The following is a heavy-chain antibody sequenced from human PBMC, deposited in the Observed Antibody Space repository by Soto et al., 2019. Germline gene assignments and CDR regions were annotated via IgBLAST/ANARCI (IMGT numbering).Heavy chain of an antibody. CDR3: VRSGYSYGPNPLLY. D-gene: IGHD5-18*01. V-gene: IGHV4-31*03. Sequence: QVQLQESGPGLVKPSQTLSLTCTVSGGSISSGGYYWSWIRQHPGKGLEWIGYLYYSGSTYYNPSLKSRVTISVDTSKNQFSLKLSSVTAADTAVYYCVRSGYSYGPNPLLYWGQGTLVTVSS. CDR1: GGSISSGGYY. J-gene: IGHJ4*02. CDR2: LYYSGST.